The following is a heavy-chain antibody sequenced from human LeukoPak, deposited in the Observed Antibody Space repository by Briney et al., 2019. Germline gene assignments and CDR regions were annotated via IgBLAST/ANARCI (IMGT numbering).Heavy chain of an antibody. CDR2: INHSGST. CDR1: GGSFSGYY. CDR3: ARVRDYYGSGSGWFDP. J-gene: IGHJ5*02. Sequence: PSETLSLTCAVYGGSFSGYYWSWIRQPPGKGPEWIGEINHSGSTNYNPSLKSRVTISVDTSKNQFSLKLNSVTAADTAVYYCARVRDYYGSGSGWFDPWGQGTLVTVSS. D-gene: IGHD3-10*01. V-gene: IGHV4-34*01.